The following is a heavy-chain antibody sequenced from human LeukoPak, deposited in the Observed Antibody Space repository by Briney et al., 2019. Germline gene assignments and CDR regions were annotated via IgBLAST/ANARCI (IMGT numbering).Heavy chain of an antibody. CDR2: IIPILGIA. CDR3: ARDPHNYGDYDFYYGMDV. Sequence: AASVKVSCKASGYTFTSYYMHWVRQAPGQGLEWMGRIIPILGIANYAQKFQGRVTITADKSTSTAYMELSSLRSEDMAVYYCARDPHNYGDYDFYYGMDVWGQGTTVTVSS. J-gene: IGHJ6*02. V-gene: IGHV1-69*04. CDR1: GYTFTSYY. D-gene: IGHD4-17*01.